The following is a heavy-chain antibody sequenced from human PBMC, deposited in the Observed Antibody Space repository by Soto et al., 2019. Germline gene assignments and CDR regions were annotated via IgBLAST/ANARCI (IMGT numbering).Heavy chain of an antibody. CDR1: GGSISSYD. J-gene: IGHJ6*03. CDR2: IYYSGCT. V-gene: IGHV4-59*01. Sequence: QVQLQESGPGLVKPSETLSLTCNVSGGSISSYDWSWIRQPPWKGLEWIGYIYYSGCTNYNPSLKSRVTISVDTFNNQFSLKLSSVTAADTSVYYCAREEVYYYYMDVWGKGTTVTVSS. CDR3: AREEVYYYYMDV.